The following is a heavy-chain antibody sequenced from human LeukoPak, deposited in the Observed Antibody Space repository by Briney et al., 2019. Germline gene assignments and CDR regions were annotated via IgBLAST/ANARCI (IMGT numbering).Heavy chain of an antibody. Sequence: GGSLRLSCAASGFTFSGYWMTWVRQAPGKGLEWVANIKQDGSEKYYVDSVKGRFTISRDNAKNSLHLQMNSLRAEDTAVYYCARAEYSSGWYPYYFDYWGQGTLVTVSS. D-gene: IGHD6-19*01. V-gene: IGHV3-7*01. CDR3: ARAEYSSGWYPYYFDY. J-gene: IGHJ4*02. CDR2: IKQDGSEK. CDR1: GFTFSGYW.